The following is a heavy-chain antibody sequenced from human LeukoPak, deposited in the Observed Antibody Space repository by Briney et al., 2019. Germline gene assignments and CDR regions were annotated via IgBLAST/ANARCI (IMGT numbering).Heavy chain of an antibody. D-gene: IGHD1-1*01. CDR2: INSDGSGT. Sequence: GGSLRLSCAASGFTFSSYWMHWVRQAPGKGLVWVSRINSDGSGTTYADSVKGRFTISRDNAKNTLYLQMNSLRDEDTAVYYCARDGDQLVHIDYWGQGTLVTVSS. V-gene: IGHV3-74*01. CDR1: GFTFSSYW. J-gene: IGHJ4*02. CDR3: ARDGDQLVHIDY.